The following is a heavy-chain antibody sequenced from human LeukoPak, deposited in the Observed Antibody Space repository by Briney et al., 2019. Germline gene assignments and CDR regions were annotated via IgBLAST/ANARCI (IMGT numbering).Heavy chain of an antibody. CDR1: GFTFSSYS. D-gene: IGHD1-26*01. V-gene: IGHV3-21*01. J-gene: IGHJ4*02. CDR3: ARESRRVGEGDFDY. Sequence: PGGSLRLSCAASGFTFSSYSMNWVRQAPGKGLEWVSSISSSSSYIYYADSVKGRFTISRANAKNSLYLQMNSLRAEDTAVYYCARESRRVGEGDFDYWGQGTLVTVSS. CDR2: ISSSSSYI.